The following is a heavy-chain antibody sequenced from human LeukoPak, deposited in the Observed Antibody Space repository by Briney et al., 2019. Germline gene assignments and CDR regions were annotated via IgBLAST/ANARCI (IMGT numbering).Heavy chain of an antibody. CDR3: ASQFWWAAVVGPALDC. CDR2: IKEDGSEI. V-gene: IGHV3-7*05. Sequence: GGSLRLSCAASGFAFSNYWMSWVRQAPGKGLEWVANIKEDGSEIYYVDSVKGRFTISRDNAKNSLYLQLSSLRAEDTAVYYCASQFWWAAVVGPALDCWGQGSLVTVSS. J-gene: IGHJ4*02. D-gene: IGHD2-21*01. CDR1: GFAFSNYW.